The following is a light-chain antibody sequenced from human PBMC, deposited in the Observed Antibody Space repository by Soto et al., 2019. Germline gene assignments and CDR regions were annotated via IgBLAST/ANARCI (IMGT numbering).Light chain of an antibody. CDR2: EVT. CDR1: SSDIGGYNY. Sequence: QSALTQPASVSGSHGQSITISCTGTSSDIGGYNYVSRYQQHPGKVPKLIIYEVTNRPSGVSDRFSGSKSGNTASLTISGLQAEDEADSYCSSFTTSSALIFGGGTKVSVL. J-gene: IGLJ2*01. V-gene: IGLV2-14*01. CDR3: SSFTTSSALI.